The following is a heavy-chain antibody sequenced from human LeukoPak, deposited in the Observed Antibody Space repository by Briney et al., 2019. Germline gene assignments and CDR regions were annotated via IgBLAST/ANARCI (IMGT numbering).Heavy chain of an antibody. CDR2: INPNSGGT. V-gene: IGHV1-2*02. D-gene: IGHD2-2*01. CDR1: GYTFTVYY. CDR3: ASRLSASGYYYGMDV. Sequence: ASVKVSCKASGYTFTVYYMHWVRPAPGQGLEWMGWINPNSGGTNYAQKFQGRVTMTRDTSISTAYMELSRLTSDDKAVYYCASRLSASGYYYGMDVWGQGTTVTVSS. J-gene: IGHJ6*02.